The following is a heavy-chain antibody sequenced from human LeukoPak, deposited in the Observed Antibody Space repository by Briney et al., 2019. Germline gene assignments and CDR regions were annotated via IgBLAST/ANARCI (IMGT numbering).Heavy chain of an antibody. CDR1: GYTFTTYY. V-gene: IGHV1-46*01. Sequence: ASVKVSCKASGYTFTTYYVHWVRQAPGQGLEWMGIINPSGGSTTYAQKFRGRLTMTRDTSISTAYMELSRLRSDDTAVYYCARLFYYGSGSYYTSWFDPWGQGILVTVSS. D-gene: IGHD3-10*01. CDR2: INPSGGST. CDR3: ARLFYYGSGSYYTSWFDP. J-gene: IGHJ5*02.